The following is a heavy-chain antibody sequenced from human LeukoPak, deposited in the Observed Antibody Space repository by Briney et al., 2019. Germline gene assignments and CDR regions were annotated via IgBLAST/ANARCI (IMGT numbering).Heavy chain of an antibody. Sequence: SETLSLTCAVYGGSFSGYYWSWIRQPPGKGLEWIGEINHSGSTNYNPSLKSRVTISVDTSKNQFSLKLSSVTAADTAVYYCARGRYGWFDSWGQGTLVTVSS. D-gene: IGHD1-14*01. CDR3: ARGRYGWFDS. CDR2: INHSGST. CDR1: GGSFSGYY. V-gene: IGHV4-34*01. J-gene: IGHJ5*01.